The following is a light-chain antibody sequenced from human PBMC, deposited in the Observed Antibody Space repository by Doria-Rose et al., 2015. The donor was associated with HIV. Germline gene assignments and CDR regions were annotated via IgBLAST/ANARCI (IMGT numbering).Light chain of an antibody. V-gene: IGLV1-44*01. CDR2: SND. CDR1: VSNIGRNT. Sequence: VVTQPPSASGTPGQRVTISCSGSVSNIGRNTVNWYHQLPGAAPKHVIYSNDQRPSGVPDRFSASKSDTSASLAISGLQSEDEGDYYCASWDDSLVGLIFGGGTKLTVL. CDR3: ASWDDSLVGLI. J-gene: IGLJ2*01.